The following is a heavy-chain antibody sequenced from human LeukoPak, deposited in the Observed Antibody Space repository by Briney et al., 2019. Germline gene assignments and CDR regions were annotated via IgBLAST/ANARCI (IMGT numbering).Heavy chain of an antibody. Sequence: GGSLRLSCAASGFTFSSYGMHWVRQAPGKGLEWVAVIWYDGSNKYYADSVKGRFTISRDNSKNTLYLQMNSLGAEDTAVYYCARRGSGSYYNRMDVWGKGTTVTVSS. J-gene: IGHJ6*04. CDR3: ARRGSGSYYNRMDV. CDR2: IWYDGSNK. V-gene: IGHV3-33*01. D-gene: IGHD3-10*01. CDR1: GFTFSSYG.